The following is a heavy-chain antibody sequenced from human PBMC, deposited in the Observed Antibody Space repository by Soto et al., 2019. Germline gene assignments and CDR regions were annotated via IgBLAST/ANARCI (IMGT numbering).Heavy chain of an antibody. D-gene: IGHD3-10*01. CDR2: ITSYTSNT. CDR3: AREGFFFGSGSYSPPRFYVMAV. J-gene: IGHJ6*02. Sequence: ASVKGSCKASGYTFTSYGISWVRKAHGKGLEWLGFITSYTSNTNYAQKLQGRLTLTTDPSTTTAYMELRNLRSDDTAVYFCAREGFFFGSGSYSPPRFYVMAVWGQGTTVTVSS. CDR1: GYTFTSYG. V-gene: IGHV1-18*01.